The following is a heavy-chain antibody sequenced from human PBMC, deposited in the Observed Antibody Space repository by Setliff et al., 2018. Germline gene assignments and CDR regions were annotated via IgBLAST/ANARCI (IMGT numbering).Heavy chain of an antibody. CDR2: LYYRGTT. CDR1: GGFIRDYY. D-gene: IGHD3-10*01. J-gene: IGHJ5*02. V-gene: IGHV4-59*01. CDR3: AAVRIDAGGGWFDP. Sequence: NPSETLSLTCTVSGGFIRDYYWNWIRQSPGKGLEWIGYLYYRGTTNYNSSLKSRVTISIDMSKNQFSLKLSSATAADTAVYFCAAVRIDAGGGWFDPWGHGIPVTVSS.